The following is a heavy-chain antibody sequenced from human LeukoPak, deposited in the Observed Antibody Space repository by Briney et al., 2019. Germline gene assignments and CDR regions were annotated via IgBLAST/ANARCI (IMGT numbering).Heavy chain of an antibody. Sequence: PSGTLSLTCAVSGGSISSSNWWSWVRQPPGKGLEWIGEIYHSGSTNYNPSLKSRVTISVDKSKNQFSLKLSSVTAADTAVYYCAREPKDSSSWYYFDYWGQGTLVTFSS. CDR1: GGSISSSNW. V-gene: IGHV4-4*02. J-gene: IGHJ4*02. D-gene: IGHD6-13*01. CDR2: IYHSGST. CDR3: AREPKDSSSWYYFDY.